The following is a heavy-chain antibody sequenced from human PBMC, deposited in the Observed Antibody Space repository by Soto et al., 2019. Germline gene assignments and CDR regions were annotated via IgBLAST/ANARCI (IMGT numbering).Heavy chain of an antibody. CDR3: AKDVNYDVLAGYYYY. Sequence: EVQLLESGGGLVQPGGSLRLSCAASDFTLSSYGMTWVRQPPGKGLEWVSTIRGRGATTYYADSVKGRFTISRDDSKNTLYLQMNSLGVDDTAVYFCAKDVNYDVLAGYYYYWGQGTRVTVSS. CDR1: DFTLSSYG. J-gene: IGHJ4*02. CDR2: IRGRGATT. D-gene: IGHD3-9*01. V-gene: IGHV3-23*01.